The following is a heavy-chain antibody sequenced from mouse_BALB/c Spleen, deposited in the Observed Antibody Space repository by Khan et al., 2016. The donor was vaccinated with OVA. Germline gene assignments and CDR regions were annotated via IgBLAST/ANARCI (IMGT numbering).Heavy chain of an antibody. CDR1: GYTFTNYW. V-gene: IGHV1-69*02. CDR3: TGEGVGWSSFAY. CDR2: VYPSDSYT. Sequence: QVQLQQSGAELVRPGASVKLSCKASGYTFTNYWINWVKQRPGQGLEWIGNVYPSDSYTNYNQKFKDKATLTVDKSSSTAYMQLSSPTSDDSAVYYCTGEGVGWSSFAYWGQGTLVTVSA. J-gene: IGHJ3*01.